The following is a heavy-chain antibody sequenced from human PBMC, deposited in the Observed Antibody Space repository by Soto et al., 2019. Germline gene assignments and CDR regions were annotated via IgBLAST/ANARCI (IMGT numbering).Heavy chain of an antibody. CDR3: ARDLVALLPGTGMDV. CDR1: GFTFSSYG. J-gene: IGHJ6*02. Sequence: QVQLVESGGGVVQPGRSLRLSCAASGFTFSSYGMHWVRQAPGKGLEWVAVIWYDGSNKYYADSVKGRFTISRDNSKNPRYLQMNSLRAEDTAVYYCARDLVALLPGTGMDVWGQGTTVTVSS. CDR2: IWYDGSNK. D-gene: IGHD1-1*01. V-gene: IGHV3-33*01.